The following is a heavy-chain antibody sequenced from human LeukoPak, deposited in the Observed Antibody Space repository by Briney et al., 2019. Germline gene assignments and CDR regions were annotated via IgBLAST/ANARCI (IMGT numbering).Heavy chain of an antibody. J-gene: IGHJ4*02. Sequence: SVKVSCKASGGTFSSYEISWVRQAPGQGLEWMGGIIPIFGTANYAQKFQGRVTITADESTSTAYMELSSLRSEDTAVYYCARDQDYYDTHLRNWGQGTLVTVSS. V-gene: IGHV1-69*13. CDR1: GGTFSSYE. CDR2: IIPIFGTA. CDR3: ARDQDYYDTHLRN. D-gene: IGHD3-22*01.